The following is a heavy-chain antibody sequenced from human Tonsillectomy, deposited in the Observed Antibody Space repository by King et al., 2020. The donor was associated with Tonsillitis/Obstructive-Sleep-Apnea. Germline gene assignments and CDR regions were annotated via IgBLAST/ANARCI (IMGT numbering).Heavy chain of an antibody. CDR1: GFTFSSYG. D-gene: IGHD3-22*01. V-gene: IGHV3-30*18. CDR3: AKDLAYYYDSSGYDAFDI. CDR2: ISYDGSNK. J-gene: IGHJ3*02. Sequence: VQLVESGGGVVQPGRSLRLSCAASGFTFSSYGMHWVRQAPGKGLEWVAVISYDGSNKYYADSVKGRFTISRDNSKNTLYLQMNSLRAEDTVVYYCAKDLAYYYDSSGYDAFDIWGQGTMVTVSS.